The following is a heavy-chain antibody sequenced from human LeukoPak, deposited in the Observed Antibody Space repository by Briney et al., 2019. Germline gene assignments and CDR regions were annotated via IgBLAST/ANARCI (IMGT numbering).Heavy chain of an antibody. V-gene: IGHV1-2*02. CDR2: INGKSGVT. CDR3: ARDFDWGPDY. D-gene: IGHD3-16*01. CDR1: GFTFTDHY. J-gene: IGHJ4*02. Sequence: ASVKVSCKASGFTFTDHYMHWVRQAPGQGLEWMGWINGKSGVTFYAQQFQDRITVTRDMSISTMYLELNRLTSADTAIYYCARDFDWGPDYWGPGTLVAVSS.